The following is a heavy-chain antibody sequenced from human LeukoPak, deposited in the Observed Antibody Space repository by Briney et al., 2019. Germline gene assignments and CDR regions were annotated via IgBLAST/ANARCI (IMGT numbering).Heavy chain of an antibody. Sequence: SQTLSLTXTVSGGSISSGDYYWSWIRQPPGKGLEWIGYIYYSGSTYYNPSRKSRVTISVDTSKNQFSLKLSSVTAADTAVYYCAREELGYCSSTSCYGNWFDPWGQGTLVTVSS. CDR1: GGSISSGDYY. J-gene: IGHJ5*02. D-gene: IGHD2-2*01. CDR3: AREELGYCSSTSCYGNWFDP. V-gene: IGHV4-30-4*08. CDR2: IYYSGST.